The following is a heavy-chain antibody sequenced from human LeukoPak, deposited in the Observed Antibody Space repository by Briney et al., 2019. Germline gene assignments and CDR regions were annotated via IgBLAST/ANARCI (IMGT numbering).Heavy chain of an antibody. J-gene: IGHJ5*02. D-gene: IGHD2-2*01. CDR3: GRVPYWSSTCCGFDP. CDR2: IYYSGST. CDR1: GVSISSYD. V-gene: IGHV4-59*01. Sequence: SETLSLTCTVSGVSISSYDLSWIRQPPGKGLEWIGDIYYSGSTNYNPSLKSRGTISVDTSKNQFSLKLSSVTAADTAVRYCGRVPYWSSTCCGFDPWGQGALAAVS.